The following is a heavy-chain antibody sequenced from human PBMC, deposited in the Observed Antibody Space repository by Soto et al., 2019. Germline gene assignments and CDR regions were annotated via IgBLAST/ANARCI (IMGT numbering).Heavy chain of an antibody. CDR1: GFSLSTSGVA. Sequence: QITLKESGPTLVKPTQTLTLTCTFSGFSLSTSGVAVGWIRQAPRKAPEWLAFIFWDDDKRYSPSLENRLTITKDTSKNKVVLTMTNMDPVDTATYYCARIFDFWSGYYFSYWGRGTLVTVSS. V-gene: IGHV2-5*02. J-gene: IGHJ4*02. CDR2: IFWDDDK. D-gene: IGHD3-3*01. CDR3: ARIFDFWSGYYFSY.